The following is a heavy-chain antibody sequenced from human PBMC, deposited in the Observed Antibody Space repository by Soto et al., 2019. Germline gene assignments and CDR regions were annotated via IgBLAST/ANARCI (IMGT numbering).Heavy chain of an antibody. CDR3: ARIDLWFGELIAKDDY. D-gene: IGHD3-10*01. J-gene: IGHJ4*02. CDR1: GFTFSSYE. V-gene: IGHV3-48*03. Sequence: HPGGSLRLSCAASGFTFSSYEMNWVRQAPGKGLEWVSYISSSGSTIYYADSVKGRFTISRDNAKNSLYLQMNSLRAEDTAVYYCARIDLWFGELIAKDDYWGQGTLVTVSS. CDR2: ISSSGSTI.